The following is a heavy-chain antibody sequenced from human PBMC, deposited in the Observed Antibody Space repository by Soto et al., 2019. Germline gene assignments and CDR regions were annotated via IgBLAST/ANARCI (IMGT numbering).Heavy chain of an antibody. CDR3: AKAPRYCSSTSCSRGYYYYYYMDV. D-gene: IGHD2-2*01. J-gene: IGHJ6*03. CDR1: GFTFSSYA. V-gene: IGHV3-23*01. Sequence: GGSLRLSCAASGFTFSSYAMSWVRQAPGKGLEWVSAISGSGGSTYYADSVKGRFTISRDNSKNTLYLQMNSLRAEDTAVYYCAKAPRYCSSTSCSRGYYYYYYMDVWGKGTTVTVSS. CDR2: ISGSGGST.